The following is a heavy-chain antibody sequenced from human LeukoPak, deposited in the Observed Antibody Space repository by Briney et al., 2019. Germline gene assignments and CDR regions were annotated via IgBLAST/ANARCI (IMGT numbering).Heavy chain of an antibody. J-gene: IGHJ4*02. D-gene: IGHD6-19*01. V-gene: IGHV4-39*07. Sequence: PSETLSLTCTVSGGSISSSSYYWGWIRQPPGKGLEWIGSIYYSGSTYYNPSLKSRVTISVDTSKNQFSLKLSSVTAADTAVYYCARDYKYSSGLRGGFDYWGQGTLVTVSS. CDR1: GGSISSSSYY. CDR2: IYYSGST. CDR3: ARDYKYSSGLRGGFDY.